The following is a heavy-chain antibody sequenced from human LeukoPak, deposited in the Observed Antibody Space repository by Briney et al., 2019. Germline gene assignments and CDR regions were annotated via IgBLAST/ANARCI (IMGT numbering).Heavy chain of an antibody. Sequence: GGSLRLSCAASGFTFSSYWMSWVRQAPGKGLEWVANIKQDGSEKNYVDSVKSRFTISRDNAKKSLYLQMNSLRAEDTAVYYCARERYFDWSPVYYFDYWGQGTLVTVSS. J-gene: IGHJ4*02. V-gene: IGHV3-7*01. CDR1: GFTFSSYW. CDR3: ARERYFDWSPVYYFDY. CDR2: IKQDGSEK. D-gene: IGHD3-9*01.